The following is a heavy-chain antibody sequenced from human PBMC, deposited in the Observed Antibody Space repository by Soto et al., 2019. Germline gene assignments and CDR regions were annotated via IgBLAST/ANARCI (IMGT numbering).Heavy chain of an antibody. CDR2: ISAYNGNT. Sequence: ASVKVSCKASGYTFTSYGISWVRQAPGQGLEWMGWISAYNGNTNYAQKLQGRVTMTTDTSTSTAYMELRSLRSDDTAVYYCARDPPSRYYYYMDVWGKGTTVTVSS. V-gene: IGHV1-18*01. CDR1: GYTFTSYG. J-gene: IGHJ6*03. CDR3: ARDPPSRYYYYMDV.